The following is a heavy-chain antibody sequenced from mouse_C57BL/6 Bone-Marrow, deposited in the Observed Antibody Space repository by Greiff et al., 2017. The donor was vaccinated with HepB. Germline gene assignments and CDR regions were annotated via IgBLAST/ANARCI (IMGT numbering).Heavy chain of an antibody. D-gene: IGHD1-1*01. CDR1: GYTFPSYD. Sequence: VQLQQSGPELVKPGDSVKLSCKASGYTFPSYDINWVKQRPGQGLEWIGWIYPRDGSTKYNEKFKGKATLTVDTSSSTAYMELHSLTSEDSAVYFCARWGLITTVEGPDYWGQGTTLTVSS. CDR3: ARWGLITTVEGPDY. CDR2: IYPRDGST. V-gene: IGHV1-85*01. J-gene: IGHJ2*01.